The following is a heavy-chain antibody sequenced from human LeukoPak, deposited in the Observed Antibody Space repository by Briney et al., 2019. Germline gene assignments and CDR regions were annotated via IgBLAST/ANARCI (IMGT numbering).Heavy chain of an antibody. CDR3: ARGITGN. V-gene: IGHV4-34*01. Sequence: SETLSLTCAVYGGSFSGYYWSWIRQPPGKGLEWIGEINHSGSTNYNPSLKSRVTISVDTSKNQFSLKLSSVTAADTAVYYCARGITGNWGQGNLVTVSS. D-gene: IGHD3-16*01. CDR2: INHSGST. J-gene: IGHJ4*02. CDR1: GGSFSGYY.